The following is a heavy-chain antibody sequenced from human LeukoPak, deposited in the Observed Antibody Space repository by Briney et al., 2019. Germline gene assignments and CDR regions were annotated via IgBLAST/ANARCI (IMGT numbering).Heavy chain of an antibody. Sequence: PGGSLRLSCAASGFTVSSSSMNWVRQAPGKGLEWLSYIRGGSSTIHYADSVKGRFTISRDNAKNSLYLQMNSLRDEDTALYYCARDYGYSSSFDYWGQGTLVTVSS. CDR1: GFTVSSSS. V-gene: IGHV3-48*02. J-gene: IGHJ4*02. CDR2: IRGGSSTI. CDR3: ARDYGYSSSFDY. D-gene: IGHD6-13*01.